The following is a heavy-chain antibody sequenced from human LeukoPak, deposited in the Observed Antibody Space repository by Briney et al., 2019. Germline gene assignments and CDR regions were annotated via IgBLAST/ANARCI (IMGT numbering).Heavy chain of an antibody. J-gene: IGHJ4*02. Sequence: SETLSLTCTVSGGSINSYYWSWIRQPPGKGLEWIGYIYYSGSTNYNPSLKSRVTISVATSKNQFSLKLSSVTAADTAVYYCAREVGMVHYFDHWGQGTLVTVSS. D-gene: IGHD2-21*01. CDR3: AREVGMVHYFDH. V-gene: IGHV4-59*01. CDR1: GGSINSYY. CDR2: IYYSGST.